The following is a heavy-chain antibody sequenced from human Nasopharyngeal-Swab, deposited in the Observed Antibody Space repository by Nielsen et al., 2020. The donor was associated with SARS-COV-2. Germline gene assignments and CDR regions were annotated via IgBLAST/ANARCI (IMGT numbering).Heavy chain of an antibody. D-gene: IGHD3-22*01. J-gene: IGHJ4*02. CDR3: ARSLYYYYDSSCYSL. CDR1: GFTFSSYW. V-gene: IGHV3-7*01. Sequence: GESLKIFCAASGFTFSSYWMSWVRQAPGKGLEWVANIKQDGSEKYYVDSVKGRFTISRDNAKNSLYLQMNSLRAEDTAVYYFARSLYYYYDSSCYSLWGQGTLVTVSS. CDR2: IKQDGSEK.